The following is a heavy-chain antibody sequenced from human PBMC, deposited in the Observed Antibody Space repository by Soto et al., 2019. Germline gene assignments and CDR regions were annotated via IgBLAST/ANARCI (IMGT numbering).Heavy chain of an antibody. CDR2: ISSSSSYI. V-gene: IGHV3-21*01. J-gene: IGHJ3*02. CDR1: GFTFSSYS. CDR3: PRELGRALYSSQEFES. D-gene: IGHD6-13*01. Sequence: GGSLRLSCAASGFTFSSYSMNWVRQAPGKGLEWVSSISSSSSYIYYADSVEGRFTISRDNAKNSLYLQMNSLRAEDTAVYYCPRELGRALYSSQEFESWGQGTMV.